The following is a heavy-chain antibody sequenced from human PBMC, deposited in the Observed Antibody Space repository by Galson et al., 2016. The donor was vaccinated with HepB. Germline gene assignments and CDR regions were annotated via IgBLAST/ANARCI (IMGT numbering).Heavy chain of an antibody. CDR2: VYYSGST. CDR3: ADGALSRY. V-gene: IGHV4-39*01. CDR1: GGSIGSSSYF. Sequence: ETLSLTCTVSGGSIGSSSYFWVWVRQPPGKGLEWIGSVYYSGSTTYSPSLKSRVTISVDMSSNQFSLKLRSVTAADTAIYYWADGALSRYWGQGISVAVSS. J-gene: IGHJ4*02.